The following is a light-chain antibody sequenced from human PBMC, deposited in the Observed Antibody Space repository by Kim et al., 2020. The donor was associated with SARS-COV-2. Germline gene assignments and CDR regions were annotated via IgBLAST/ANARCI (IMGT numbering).Light chain of an antibody. Sequence: PWERATHTRRASRSVSRRYLAWYHQKTSQAHMLLIYCASSRATGIPDRFSASGSGTDFTLTISRLEPEDFAVYYFQQYGSSPLYTFGQGTKVDIK. V-gene: IGKV3-20*01. CDR3: QQYGSSPLYT. J-gene: IGKJ2*01. CDR1: RSVSRRY. CDR2: CAS.